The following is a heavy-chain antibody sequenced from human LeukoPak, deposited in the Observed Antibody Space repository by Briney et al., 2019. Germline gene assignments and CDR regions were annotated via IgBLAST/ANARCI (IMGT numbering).Heavy chain of an antibody. Sequence: SETLSLTCTVSGYSISSGYYWGWIRQPPGKGLEWIGTIYNSGTTYYNPSLESRVTISIDPSENQFSLNLSAVTAADTGIYYCARGNYYMDVWGKGTTVTVPS. CDR3: ARGNYYMDV. CDR2: IYNSGTT. CDR1: GYSISSGYY. J-gene: IGHJ6*03. V-gene: IGHV4-38-2*02.